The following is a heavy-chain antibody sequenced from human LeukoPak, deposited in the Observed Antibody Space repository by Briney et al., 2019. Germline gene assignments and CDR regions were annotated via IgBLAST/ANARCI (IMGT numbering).Heavy chain of an antibody. CDR2: ILPLFGTA. Sequence: ASVKVSCKTSGGTFNNSAIRWVRQAPGQGLEWLGGILPLFGTAGYAQKLQGRVTIIKDESTRTVYLELTSLTSDDTAVYYCARDVHGDYGAGWFDPWGQGTLVSVSS. D-gene: IGHD4-17*01. V-gene: IGHV1-69*05. CDR1: GGTFNNSA. CDR3: ARDVHGDYGAGWFDP. J-gene: IGHJ5*02.